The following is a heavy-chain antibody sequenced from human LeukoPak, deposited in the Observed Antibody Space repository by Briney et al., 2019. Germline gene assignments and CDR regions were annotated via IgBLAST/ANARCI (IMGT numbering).Heavy chain of an antibody. CDR3: ARAPYDSSGYLDPFDY. CDR2: INWNGGST. D-gene: IGHD3-22*01. J-gene: IGHJ4*02. V-gene: IGHV3-20*04. Sequence: PGGSLRLSCAASGFTFDDYGMSWVRQAPGKGLEWFSGINWNGGSTGYADSVKGRFTISRDNAKNSLYLQMNSLRAEDTALYYCARAPYDSSGYLDPFDYWGQGTLVTVSS. CDR1: GFTFDDYG.